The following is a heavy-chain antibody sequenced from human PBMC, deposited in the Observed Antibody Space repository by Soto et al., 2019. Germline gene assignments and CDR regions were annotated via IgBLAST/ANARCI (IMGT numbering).Heavy chain of an antibody. CDR3: ARARLYDFWSGYYFDY. CDR1: GGSFSGYY. Sequence: QVQLQQWGAGLLKPSETLSLTCAVYGGSFSGYYWSWIRQPPGKGLEWIGEINHSGSTNYNPSLKSRVTISVDTTKNPFSLKLSSVTAADTAVYYCARARLYDFWSGYYFDYWGQGTLVTVSS. V-gene: IGHV4-34*01. CDR2: INHSGST. J-gene: IGHJ4*02. D-gene: IGHD3-3*01.